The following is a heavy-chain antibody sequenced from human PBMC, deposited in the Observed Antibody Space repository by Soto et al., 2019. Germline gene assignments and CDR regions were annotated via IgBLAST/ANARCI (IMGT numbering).Heavy chain of an antibody. Sequence: QVQLVESGGGVVQPGRSLRLSCAASGFTFSSYGMHWVRQAPGKGLEWVAVISYDGSNKYYADSVKGRFTISRDNSKNTLYLQMNSLRAEDTAVYYCARGGASFYWGQGTLVTVSS. CDR2: ISYDGSNK. D-gene: IGHD1-26*01. V-gene: IGHV3-30*03. CDR3: ARGGASFY. CDR1: GFTFSSYG. J-gene: IGHJ4*02.